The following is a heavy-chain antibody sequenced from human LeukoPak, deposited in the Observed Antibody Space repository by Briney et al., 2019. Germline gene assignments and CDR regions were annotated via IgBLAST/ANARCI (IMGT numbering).Heavy chain of an antibody. D-gene: IGHD1-1*01. CDR2: IKQDGSEK. Sequence: PGGSLRLSCAASGFTFSTYNMIWVRQAPGKGLEWVANIKQDGSEKYYVDSVKGRFTISRDNAKNSLYLQMNSLRAEDTAVYYCAVRHLDYWGQGTLVTVSS. CDR1: GFTFSTYN. CDR3: AVRHLDY. J-gene: IGHJ4*02. V-gene: IGHV3-7*01.